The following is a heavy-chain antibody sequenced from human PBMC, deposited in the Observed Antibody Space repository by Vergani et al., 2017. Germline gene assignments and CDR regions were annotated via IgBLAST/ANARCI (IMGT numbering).Heavy chain of an antibody. J-gene: IGHJ5*02. CDR3: ARINYYGSSGYSLTRWHNWFDP. CDR2: INQDGSEK. V-gene: IGHV3-7*01. Sequence: EMQLVESGGGLVQPGGSLRLPCAASGFIFRHYWMSWVRQAPGKGLEWVANINQDGSEKYYVDSVKGRFTISRDNAKNSLYLQMNSLSAEDTALYYCARINYYGSSGYSLTRWHNWFDPWGQGTLITFSS. CDR1: GFIFRHYW. D-gene: IGHD3-22*01.